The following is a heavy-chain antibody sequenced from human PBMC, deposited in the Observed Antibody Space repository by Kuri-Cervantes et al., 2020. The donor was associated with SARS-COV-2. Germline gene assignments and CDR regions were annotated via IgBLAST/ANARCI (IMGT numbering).Heavy chain of an antibody. CDR3: AREMTTVTTSDAFDI. V-gene: IGHV3-30-3*01. Sequence: GGSLRLSCAASGFTFSSYAMHWVRQAPGKGLEWVAVISYDGSNKYYADSVKGRFTISRDNSKNTLYLQMNSLRPEDTAVYYCAREMTTVTTSDAFDIWGQGTMVTVSS. CDR2: ISYDGSNK. D-gene: IGHD4-17*01. CDR1: GFTFSSYA. J-gene: IGHJ3*02.